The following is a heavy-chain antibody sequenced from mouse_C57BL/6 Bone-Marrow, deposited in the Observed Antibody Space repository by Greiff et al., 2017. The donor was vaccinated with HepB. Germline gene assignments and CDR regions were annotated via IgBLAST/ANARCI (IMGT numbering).Heavy chain of an antibody. CDR3: AKKVYYGNSYAMDY. J-gene: IGHJ4*01. CDR1: GFSLTSYG. D-gene: IGHD2-1*01. Sequence: VKLVESGPGLVQPSQSLSITCTVSGFSLTSYGVHWVRQSPGKGLEWLGVIWRGGSTGYNAAFMSRLSITKDNSKSQVFFKMNRLQADDTAIYYCAKKVYYGNSYAMDYWGQGTSVTVSS. V-gene: IGHV2-5*01. CDR2: IWRGGST.